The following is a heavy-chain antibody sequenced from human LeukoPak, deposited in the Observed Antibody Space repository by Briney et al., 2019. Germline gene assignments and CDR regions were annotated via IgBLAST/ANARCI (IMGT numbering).Heavy chain of an antibody. CDR2: IYYSGST. CDR3: ASVPSGWDYDSSGPPRDALDI. V-gene: IGHV4-31*03. Sequence: PSETLSLTCTVSGGSISSGGYYWSWIRQHPGKGLEWIGYIYYSGSTYYNPSLKSRVTISVDTSKNQFSLKLSSVTAADTAVYYCASVPSGWDYDSSGPPRDALDIWGQGTMVTVSS. D-gene: IGHD3-22*01. CDR1: GGSISSGGYY. J-gene: IGHJ3*02.